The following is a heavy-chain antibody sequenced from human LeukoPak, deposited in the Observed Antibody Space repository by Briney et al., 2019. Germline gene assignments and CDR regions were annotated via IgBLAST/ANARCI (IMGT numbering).Heavy chain of an antibody. Sequence: GGSLRLSCAASRFTFSNYEMHWVRQAPGKGLEWVAVIWFDGSNKYYADSVKGRFTISRDNSKNTLYLQMNSLSAEDTAVYYCARGKEQQLYAFDIWGQGTMVTVSS. CDR3: ARGKEQQLYAFDI. CDR1: RFTFSNYE. CDR2: IWFDGSNK. J-gene: IGHJ3*02. V-gene: IGHV3-33*08. D-gene: IGHD6-13*01.